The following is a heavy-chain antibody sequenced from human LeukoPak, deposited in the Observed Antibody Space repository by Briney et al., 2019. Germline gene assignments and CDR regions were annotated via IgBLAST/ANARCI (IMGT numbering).Heavy chain of an antibody. D-gene: IGHD1-26*01. V-gene: IGHV3-23*01. CDR3: AKNFVARNGICDAFDV. Sequence: PGGSLRLSCAASVFPFSEYAMNWVPEAPGKGLEWVSHITGGGERTYFAESVKGRFTMSRDNSKNTLYLQMSSLRAEDTPVYNCAKNFVARNGICDAFDVWGQGTMVSVS. CDR2: ITGGGERT. J-gene: IGHJ3*01. CDR1: VFPFSEYA.